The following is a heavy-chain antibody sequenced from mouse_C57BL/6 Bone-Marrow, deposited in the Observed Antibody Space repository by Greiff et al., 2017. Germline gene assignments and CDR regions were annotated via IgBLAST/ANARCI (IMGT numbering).Heavy chain of an antibody. D-gene: IGHD1-1*01. CDR3: ARYLVATVVATDAMDY. Sequence: EVQVVESGPELVKPGASVKISCKASGYTFTDYYMNWVKQSHGKSLEWIGDLNPNNGGTSYNQKFKGKATLTVDKSSSTAYMELRSLTSEDSAVYYCARYLVATVVATDAMDYWGQGTSVTVSS. CDR1: GYTFTDYY. CDR2: LNPNNGGT. J-gene: IGHJ4*01. V-gene: IGHV1-26*01.